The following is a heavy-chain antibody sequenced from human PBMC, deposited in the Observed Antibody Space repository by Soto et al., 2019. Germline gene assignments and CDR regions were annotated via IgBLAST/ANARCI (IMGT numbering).Heavy chain of an antibody. CDR1: GGSISSGGYY. CDR3: ARGSSIAGLYYGMDV. CDR2: NYYSGIT. J-gene: IGHJ6*02. D-gene: IGHD6-6*01. Sequence: QVQLQESGPGLVKPSQTLSLTCTVSGGSISSGGYYWTWIRQHPGKGLEWIGYNYYSGITYYNPSLKSRVTTSLDTSKNPFSLKLSSVTAADTAVYYCARGSSIAGLYYGMDVWGQGTTVTVSS. V-gene: IGHV4-31*03.